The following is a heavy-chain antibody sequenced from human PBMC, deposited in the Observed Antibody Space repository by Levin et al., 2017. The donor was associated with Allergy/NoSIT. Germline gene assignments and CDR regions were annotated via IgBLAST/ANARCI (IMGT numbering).Heavy chain of an antibody. CDR3: ARLGPEYYFDY. CDR1: GFTFSSYG. Sequence: GGSLRLSCAASGFTFSSYGMHWVRQAPGKGLEWVAVIWYDGSNKYYADSVKGRFTISRDNSKNTLYLQMNSLRAEHTAVYYCARLGPEYYFDYWGQGTLVTVSS. V-gene: IGHV3-33*01. J-gene: IGHJ4*02. CDR2: IWYDGSNK.